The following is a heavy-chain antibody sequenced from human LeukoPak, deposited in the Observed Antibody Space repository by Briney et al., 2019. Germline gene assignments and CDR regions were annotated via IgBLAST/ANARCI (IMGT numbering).Heavy chain of an antibody. CDR3: ARERQNKDFWSGGDY. J-gene: IGHJ4*02. CDR2: INDDVSST. CDR1: GFTFSGYW. Sequence: GGSLRLSCAASGFTFSGYWMHWVRQAPGKGLVWVSHINDDVSSTTYADSVKGRFTISRDNAKNTVYLQMNTLRPEDTAVYYCARERQNKDFWSGGDYWGQGTLVTVSS. V-gene: IGHV3-74*01. D-gene: IGHD3-3*01.